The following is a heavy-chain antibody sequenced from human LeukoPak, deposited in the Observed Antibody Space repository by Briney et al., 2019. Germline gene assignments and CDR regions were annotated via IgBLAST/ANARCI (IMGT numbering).Heavy chain of an antibody. CDR2: INGAGSSI. D-gene: IGHD4-17*01. CDR1: GFTFSSYW. CDR3: ARGGDYKNDY. Sequence: GGSLRLSCGASGFTFSSYWMHWVRQTPGKGLVWVSRINGAGSSISYADSVKGRVTISRDNAKNTLYLQMNNLRAKDTAVYYCARGGDYKNDYWGQGTLVTVSS. J-gene: IGHJ4*02. V-gene: IGHV3-74*01.